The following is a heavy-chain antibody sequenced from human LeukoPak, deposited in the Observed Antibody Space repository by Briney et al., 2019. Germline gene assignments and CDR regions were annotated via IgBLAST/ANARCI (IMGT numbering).Heavy chain of an antibody. D-gene: IGHD1-1*01. CDR3: ARARRWNAAGEGWWFDP. CDR2: IKQDGSEK. CDR1: GFTFSSYW. J-gene: IGHJ5*02. V-gene: IGHV3-7*01. Sequence: AGGSLILSCAAPGFTFSSYWMSWVRQAPGKGLEWVANIKQDGSEKYYVDSVKGRFTSSRDNAKNSLYLQMNSLRAEGTAVYYCARARRWNAAGEGWWFDPWGQGTLVTVSS.